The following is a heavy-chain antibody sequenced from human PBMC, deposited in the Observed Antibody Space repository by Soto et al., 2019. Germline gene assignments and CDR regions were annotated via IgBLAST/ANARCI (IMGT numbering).Heavy chain of an antibody. D-gene: IGHD4-17*01. CDR1: GFTFSNYA. CDR2: IRGGGDGA. Sequence: DVHVLESGGGLVQPGGSLTLACVGSGFTFSNYAMIWVRQAPGKGLXXXSAIRGGGDGAHYADSVRGRLTISRDNSKNTLFLQMNSLRAEDTATYYCARDPNGDYVGAFDFWGQGILVTVSS. V-gene: IGHV3-23*01. J-gene: IGHJ3*01. CDR3: ARDPNGDYVGAFDF.